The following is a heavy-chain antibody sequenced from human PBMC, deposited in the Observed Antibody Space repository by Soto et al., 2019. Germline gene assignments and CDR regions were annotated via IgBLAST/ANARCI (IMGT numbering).Heavy chain of an antibody. CDR3: AKDKPTIMVRGVVGYFDY. CDR2: ISYDGSNK. CDR1: GFTFSSYG. Sequence: PGGSLRLSCAASGFTFSSYGMHWVRQAPGKGLEWVAVISYDGSNKYYADSVKGRFTISRDNSKNTLYLQMNSLRAEDTAVYYCAKDKPTIMVRGVVGYFDYWGQGTLVTVSS. D-gene: IGHD3-10*01. J-gene: IGHJ4*02. V-gene: IGHV3-30*18.